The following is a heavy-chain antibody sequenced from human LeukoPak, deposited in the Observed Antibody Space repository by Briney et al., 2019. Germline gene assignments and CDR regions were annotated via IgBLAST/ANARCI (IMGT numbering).Heavy chain of an antibody. CDR3: ARAAAVLRDYYGMDV. J-gene: IGHJ6*02. CDR1: GFTFSSYG. V-gene: IGHV3-33*01. D-gene: IGHD6-13*01. Sequence: GSLRLSCAASGFTFSSYGMHWVRQAPGKGLEWVAVIWYDGSNKYYADSVKGRFTISRDNSKNTLYLQMNSLRAEDTAVYYCARAAAVLRDYYGMDVWGQGTTVTVSS. CDR2: IWYDGSNK.